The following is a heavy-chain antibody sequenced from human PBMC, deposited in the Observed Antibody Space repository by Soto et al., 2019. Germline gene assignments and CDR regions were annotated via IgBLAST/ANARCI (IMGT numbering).Heavy chain of an antibody. V-gene: IGHV2-70*12. D-gene: IGHD3-10*01. CDR3: ARFGYYSASGSPLDH. CDR1: GFSLSSNGMS. J-gene: IGHJ4*02. CDR2: IDWDGDQ. Sequence: SGPTLVNPTETLTLTCTFSGFSLSSNGMSISWIRQPPGQALEWLAVIDWDGDQYYTTSLKTRLTISKDTSKNQVVLRLTNVDPADTATYFCARFGYYSASGSPLDHWGQGILVTVSS.